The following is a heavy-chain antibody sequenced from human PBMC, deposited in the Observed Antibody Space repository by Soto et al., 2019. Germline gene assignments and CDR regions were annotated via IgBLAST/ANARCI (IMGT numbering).Heavy chain of an antibody. CDR1: GFTFNRYS. Sequence: EVQLVESGGGLVQPGGSLRLSCVVSGFTFNRYSMDWVRQAPGKGLEWVSYITSGSSTIHYADSVKGRFTISRDNAKNSVFLQMHSLRVEDPAVYYCVRDAGSLGYWGQGTLVTVSS. V-gene: IGHV3-48*01. D-gene: IGHD3-10*01. J-gene: IGHJ4*02. CDR2: ITSGSSTI. CDR3: VRDAGSLGY.